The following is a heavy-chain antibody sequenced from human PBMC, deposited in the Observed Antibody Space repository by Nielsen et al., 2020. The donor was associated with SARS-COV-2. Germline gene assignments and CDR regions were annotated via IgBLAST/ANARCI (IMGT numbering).Heavy chain of an antibody. CDR2: IIPTFGTA. Sequence: SVKVSCKASGGTFSSYAISWVRPAPGQGVEWMGGIIPTFGTANYAQKFQGRVTITADKSPSTAYMELSSLRSEDTAVYYCARASYSYGYFNYYYAMDVWGQGTTVTVSS. J-gene: IGHJ6*02. CDR3: ARASYSYGYFNYYYAMDV. D-gene: IGHD5-18*01. V-gene: IGHV1-69*06. CDR1: GGTFSSYA.